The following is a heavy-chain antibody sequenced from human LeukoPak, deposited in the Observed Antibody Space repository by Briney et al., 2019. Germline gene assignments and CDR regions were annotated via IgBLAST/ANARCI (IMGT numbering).Heavy chain of an antibody. J-gene: IGHJ3*02. D-gene: IGHD2-15*01. CDR2: TYYRSKWSN. V-gene: IGHV6-1*01. Sequence: SQTLSLTCAISGDSVSSNSAVWNWIRQFPSRGLEWLGRTYYRSKWSNDYAVSVRGRITINPDTSKNQFSLQLNSVTPEDTAVYYCARGFERYSSAFDTWDQGTMVTVSS. CDR3: ARGFERYSSAFDT. CDR1: GDSVSSNSAV.